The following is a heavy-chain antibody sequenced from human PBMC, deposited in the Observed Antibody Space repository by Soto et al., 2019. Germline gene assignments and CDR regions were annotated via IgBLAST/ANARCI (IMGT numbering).Heavy chain of an antibody. CDR2: ISNDGSS. Sequence: EVQLVESGGGLVQPGGSLRLSCVASGFTFSSYWMHWVRQAPGKGLVWVSSISNDGSSLYADPVKGRFTISRDNAKNTLYLQMNSLRAEDTAVYYCARLPNKSPQNWGQGTLVIVSP. J-gene: IGHJ1*01. CDR1: GFTFSSYW. CDR3: ARLPNKSPQN. V-gene: IGHV3-74*01.